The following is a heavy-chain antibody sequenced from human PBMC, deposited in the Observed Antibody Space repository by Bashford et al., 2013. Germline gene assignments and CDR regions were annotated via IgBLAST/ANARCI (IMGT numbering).Heavy chain of an antibody. CDR3: TTRRGSSGYDP. CDR2: IKSIADGGTI. V-gene: IGHV3-15*01. Sequence: GSLRLSCAASGISFSKAWMTWVRQAPGKGLEWVGRIKSIADGGTIHYGAPVKGRFNISRDDSKNTVYLQMNSLKTEDTAVYYCTTRRGSSGYDPWGQGTMVTVSS. D-gene: IGHD5-12*01. CDR1: GISFSKAW. J-gene: IGHJ3*01.